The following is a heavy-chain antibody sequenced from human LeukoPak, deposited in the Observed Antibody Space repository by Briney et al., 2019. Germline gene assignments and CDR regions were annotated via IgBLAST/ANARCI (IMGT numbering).Heavy chain of an antibody. V-gene: IGHV3-30*04. Sequence: GGSLRLSCAASGFAFSSHFMHWVRQAPGKGLQWVTSISYDGGNEYYADSVKGRFTVSRDNSKNTLYLQVKSLRPEDTAVYYCARVLRCSSTSCYLSYGYWGQGTLVTVSS. J-gene: IGHJ4*02. CDR3: ARVLRCSSTSCYLSYGY. D-gene: IGHD2-2*01. CDR1: GFAFSSHF. CDR2: ISYDGGNE.